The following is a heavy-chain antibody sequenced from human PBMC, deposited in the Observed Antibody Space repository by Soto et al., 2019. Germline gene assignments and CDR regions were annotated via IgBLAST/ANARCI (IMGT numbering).Heavy chain of an antibody. V-gene: IGHV1-69*13. Sequence: GASVKVSCKASGGTFSSYAISWVRQAPGQGLEWMGGIIPIFGTANYAQKFQGRVTITADESTSTAYMELSSLRSEDTAVYYCAINYYDSSGYYSTASPFDYWGQGTLVTVSS. CDR2: IIPIFGTA. CDR1: GGTFSSYA. J-gene: IGHJ4*02. CDR3: AINYYDSSGYYSTASPFDY. D-gene: IGHD3-22*01.